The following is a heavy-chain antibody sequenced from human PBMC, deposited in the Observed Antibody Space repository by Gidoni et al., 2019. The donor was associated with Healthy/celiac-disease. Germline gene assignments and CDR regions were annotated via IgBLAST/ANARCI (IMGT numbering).Heavy chain of an antibody. CDR1: GFTFSAYY. CDR2: ISSSGSTI. V-gene: IGHV3-11*01. CDR3: ARVGRGGTSIAARLDQ. J-gene: IGHJ5*02. D-gene: IGHD6-6*01. Sequence: QVQLVESGGGLVKPGGSLRLSCAAAGFTFSAYYMSWIRQAPGKGLEWVSYISSSGSTIYYADSVKGRFTISRDNAKNSLYLQMHSLRAEDTAVYYCARVGRGGTSIAARLDQWGQGTLVTVSS.